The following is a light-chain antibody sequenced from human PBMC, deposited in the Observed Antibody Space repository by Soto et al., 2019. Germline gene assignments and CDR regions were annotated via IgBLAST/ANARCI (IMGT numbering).Light chain of an antibody. CDR1: SSDIGSYSF. CDR2: GDT. V-gene: IGLV1-40*01. CDR3: QSFDNGVGHGV. Sequence: QSVLTQPPSVSGAPGQRVTISCTGISSDIGSYSFVHWYQQLPGTAPKLLIYGDTNRPSGVPDRFSASKSGTSASLVITGLQAEDEADYFCQSFDNGVGHGVFGGGTKLTVL. J-gene: IGLJ3*02.